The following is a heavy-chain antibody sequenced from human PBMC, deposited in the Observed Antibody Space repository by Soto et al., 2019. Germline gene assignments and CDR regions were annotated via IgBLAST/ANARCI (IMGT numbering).Heavy chain of an antibody. CDR3: ARGERLALDY. Sequence: QVQLVQSGAEVKRPGSSVKVSCKTSGGTFSSYAISWVRQAPGQGLEWVGGIIPIFGTANYAQKFQGRVTITADESTSTVYMELSSLRSEDTAMYYCARGERLALDYWGQGTLVTVSS. CDR2: IIPIFGTA. V-gene: IGHV1-69*01. D-gene: IGHD3-16*01. CDR1: GGTFSSYA. J-gene: IGHJ4*02.